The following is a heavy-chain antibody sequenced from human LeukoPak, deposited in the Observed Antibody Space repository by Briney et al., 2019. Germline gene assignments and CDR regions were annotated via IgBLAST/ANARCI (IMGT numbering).Heavy chain of an antibody. CDR1: GFTFSSYW. D-gene: IGHD3-22*01. J-gene: IGHJ5*02. CDR2: INSDGSST. Sequence: GGSLRLSCAASGFTFSSYWMHWVRQAPGKGLVWVSRINSDGSSTSYADSVKGRFTISRDNAKNTLYLQMNSLRAEDTAVYYCARGPDYYDSSGYYWAWGQGTLVTVSS. CDR3: ARGPDYYDSSGYYWA. V-gene: IGHV3-74*01.